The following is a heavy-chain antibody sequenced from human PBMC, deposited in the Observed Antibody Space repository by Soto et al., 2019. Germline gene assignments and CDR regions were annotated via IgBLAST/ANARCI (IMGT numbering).Heavy chain of an antibody. D-gene: IGHD1-26*01. CDR3: ARDSYSGSYVH. J-gene: IGHJ4*02. CDR2: INPKDGDT. Sequence: ASVKVSCKASGYTFTAYSIHWLRQAPGPGLEWMGWINPKDGDTNYAQKFQDRVTMTSDTSISTVSMDLSRLTSDNTAVYFCARDSYSGSYVHWGQGTLVTVSS. CDR1: GYTFTAYS. V-gene: IGHV1-2*02.